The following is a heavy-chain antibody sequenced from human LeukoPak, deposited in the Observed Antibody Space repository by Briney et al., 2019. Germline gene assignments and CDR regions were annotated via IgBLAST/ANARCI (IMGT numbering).Heavy chain of an antibody. CDR1: GGSFSGYY. CDR3: ARQGTSGSYLTGLDV. D-gene: IGHD3-22*01. J-gene: IGHJ6*02. V-gene: IGHV4-34*01. Sequence: ASETLSLACAVYGGSFSGYYWSWIRQPPGKGLEWIGEINHSGSTNYNPSLKSRVTISVDTSKNQFSLKLSSVTAADTAVYHCARQGTSGSYLTGLDVWGQGTTVTVSS. CDR2: INHSGST.